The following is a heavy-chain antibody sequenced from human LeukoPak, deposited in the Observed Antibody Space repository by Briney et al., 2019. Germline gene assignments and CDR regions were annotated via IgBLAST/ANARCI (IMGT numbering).Heavy chain of an antibody. Sequence: GGSLRLSCAASGFSFSRVWMSWVRHAPGKGPELVASIKLDGSEKCYVDSVKGRFTISRDNAKNSLYLQMNTLRAEDTAVYYCAKEGYWGQGTLVTVSS. V-gene: IGHV3-7*01. J-gene: IGHJ4*02. CDR3: AKEGY. CDR1: GFSFSRVW. CDR2: IKLDGSEK.